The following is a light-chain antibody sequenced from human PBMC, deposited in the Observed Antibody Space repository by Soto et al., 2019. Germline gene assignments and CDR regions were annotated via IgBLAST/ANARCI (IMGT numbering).Light chain of an antibody. CDR2: GAS. CDR3: QQYGSSGT. Sequence: EIVLTQSPGTLSPSPGERATLSCRASQRVSNNYLAWYQQKPGQAPRLLIYGASNRATGIPDRFSGSGSGTDFTLTISRLEPEDFAVYYCQQYGSSGTFGQGTKVDTK. CDR1: QRVSNNY. J-gene: IGKJ1*01. V-gene: IGKV3-20*01.